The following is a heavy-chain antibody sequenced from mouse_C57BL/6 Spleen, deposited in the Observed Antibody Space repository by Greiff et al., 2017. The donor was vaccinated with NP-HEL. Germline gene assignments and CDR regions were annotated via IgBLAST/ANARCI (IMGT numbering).Heavy chain of an antibody. J-gene: IGHJ4*01. Sequence: VQLKQSGPGLVQPSQSLSITCTVSGFSFTSSGVHWVRQSPGKGLEWLGVIWSGGSTDYNAAFISRLGITKDNSKSQVFFKMKSLQTDHTAIYYCAKKLGYYSSSFLYCAFDYWGQGTSGTVSS. CDR1: GFSFTSSG. CDR3: AKKLGYYSSSFLYCAFDY. CDR2: IWSGGST. V-gene: IGHV2-5*01. D-gene: IGHD1-1*01.